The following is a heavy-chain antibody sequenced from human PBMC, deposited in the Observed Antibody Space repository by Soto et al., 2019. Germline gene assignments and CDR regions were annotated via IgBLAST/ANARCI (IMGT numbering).Heavy chain of an antibody. Sequence: QVQLVQSGAEVKKPGSSVKVSCKASGGTFSSYTTSWVRQAPGQGLEWMGRIIPILGIANYAQKFQGRVTITADKSTSTAYMELSSLRSEDTAVYYSARVRGVIPGYYYMDVWGKGTTVTVSS. D-gene: IGHD3-10*01. CDR2: IIPILGIA. J-gene: IGHJ6*03. V-gene: IGHV1-69*02. CDR3: ARVRGVIPGYYYMDV. CDR1: GGTFSSYT.